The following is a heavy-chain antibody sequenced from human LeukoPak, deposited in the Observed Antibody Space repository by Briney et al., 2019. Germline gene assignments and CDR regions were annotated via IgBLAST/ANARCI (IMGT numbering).Heavy chain of an antibody. V-gene: IGHV1-18*01. CDR2: INAYNGNT. D-gene: IGHD1-1*01. CDR3: ARRQGTTLSFDY. CDR1: GYTFNTYG. Sequence: GASVKVSCEASGYTFNTYGFSWVRQAPGQGLEWMGWINAYNGNTNYAQKLQGRVTMTTETSTSTAYMELRSLRSDDTAVYYCARRQGTTLSFDYWGQGTLVTVSS. J-gene: IGHJ4*02.